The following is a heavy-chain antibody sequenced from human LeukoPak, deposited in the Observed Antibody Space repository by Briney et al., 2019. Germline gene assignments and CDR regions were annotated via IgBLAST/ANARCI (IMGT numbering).Heavy chain of an antibody. CDR3: ARAYYYDSSGYLGR. CDR2: ISTSSGSI. Sequence: GGSLRLSCAASGFTFSSYEMNWVRQAPGKGLEWVSYISTSSGSIYYADSVKGRFTISRDNAKNSLYLQMSSLRAEDTAVYYCARAYYYDSSGYLGRWGQGTLVTVSS. CDR1: GFTFSSYE. D-gene: IGHD3-22*01. V-gene: IGHV3-48*03. J-gene: IGHJ4*02.